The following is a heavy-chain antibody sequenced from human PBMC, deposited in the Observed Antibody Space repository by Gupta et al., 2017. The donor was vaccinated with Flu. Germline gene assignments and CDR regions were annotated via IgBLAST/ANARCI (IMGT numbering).Heavy chain of an antibody. CDR3: AKDRQEYSSLDYFDY. CDR2: ISYDGSNK. Sequence: QVQLVESGGGVVQPGGSLRLSCAASGFPFRSYGLHWVRKAPGKGLEWVAVISYDGSNKYYADSVKGRFTISRDNSKNTLYLQMNSLRAEDTAVYYCAKDRQEYSSLDYFDYWGQGTLVTVSS. V-gene: IGHV3-30*18. CDR1: GFPFRSYG. D-gene: IGHD6-6*01. J-gene: IGHJ4*02.